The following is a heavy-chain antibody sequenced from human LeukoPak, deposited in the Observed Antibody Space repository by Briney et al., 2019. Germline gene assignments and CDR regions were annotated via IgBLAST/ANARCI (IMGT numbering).Heavy chain of an antibody. J-gene: IGHJ4*02. CDR3: VRGGSGTTPFDY. CDR1: GFTFSTYW. Sequence: GGSLRLSCAASGFTFSTYWMHWVRQTPGKGLVWVSLITSDGSRTIYADSVKGRFTISRDNAKNTLYLQMNSLRAEDTAVYYCVRGGSGTTPFDYWGQGTLVTVSS. V-gene: IGHV3-74*01. CDR2: ITSDGSRT. D-gene: IGHD1-1*01.